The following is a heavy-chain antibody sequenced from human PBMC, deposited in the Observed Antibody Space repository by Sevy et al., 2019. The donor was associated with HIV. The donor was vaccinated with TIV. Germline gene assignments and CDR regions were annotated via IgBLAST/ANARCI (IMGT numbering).Heavy chain of an antibody. CDR2: IYYSGST. V-gene: IGHV4-39*02. CDR1: GDSLSSNDYY. CDR3: AREGPRIAQFDY. D-gene: IGHD6-13*01. Sequence: SETLSLTCTVSGDSLSSNDYYWAWIRQPPGKGLDWIGSIYYSGSTYYNPSLKSRVTISVDTSKNQCSLKLRSVTAADTAVYYCAREGPRIAQFDYWGQGTLVTVSS. J-gene: IGHJ4*02.